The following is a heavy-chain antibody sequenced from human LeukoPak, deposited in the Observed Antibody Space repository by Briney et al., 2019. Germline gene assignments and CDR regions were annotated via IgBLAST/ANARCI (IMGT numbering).Heavy chain of an antibody. D-gene: IGHD2-21*02. J-gene: IGHJ4*02. V-gene: IGHV3-74*01. CDR1: GFTFSSYW. CDR3: ARPVCGGDCYPYDY. CDR2: INSDGSSA. Sequence: GGSLRLSCAASGFTFSSYWMHRVRQAPGKGLVWVSRINSDGSSARYADSVKGRFTISRDNAKNTLYLQMNSLRAEDTAVYYCARPVCGGDCYPYDYWGQGTLVTVSS.